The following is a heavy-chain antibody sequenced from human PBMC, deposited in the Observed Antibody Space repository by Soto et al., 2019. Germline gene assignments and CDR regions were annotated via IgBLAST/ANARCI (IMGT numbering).Heavy chain of an antibody. Sequence: EVQLVESGGGLVKPGGSLRISCAASGFTFSSYSMNWVRQAPGKGLEWVSSISSSSSYIYYADSVKGRFTISRDNAKNPLYLQMNSLRAEDTAVYYWARVGLVGATGALDYWGHGTLVTVSS. D-gene: IGHD1-26*01. CDR1: GFTFSSYS. CDR3: ARVGLVGATGALDY. CDR2: ISSSSSYI. J-gene: IGHJ4*01. V-gene: IGHV3-21*01.